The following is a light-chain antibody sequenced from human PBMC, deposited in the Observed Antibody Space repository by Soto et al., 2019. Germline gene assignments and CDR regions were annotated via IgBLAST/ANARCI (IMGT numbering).Light chain of an antibody. CDR3: QQYGSSLFT. V-gene: IGKV3-20*01. J-gene: IGKJ3*01. Sequence: EVVLTQSPATLSVSPGEGVTLSCRASQGIGDTLAWYQHKPGQTPRLLIYGTSSRATGIPDRFSGSGSGTDFTLTITRLEPEDFAVYYCQQYGSSLFTFGPGTKVDIK. CDR2: GTS. CDR1: QGIGDT.